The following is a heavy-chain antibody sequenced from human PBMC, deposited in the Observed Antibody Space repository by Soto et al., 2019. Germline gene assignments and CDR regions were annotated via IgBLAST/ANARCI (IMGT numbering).Heavy chain of an antibody. Sequence: GSSVKVCCKASGYTFTSYSMHWVRQAPGQRLEWMGWINAGNGNTKYSQKFQGRVTITRDTSASTAYMELSSLRSEDTAVYYCARIGKQWLANPLSFDYWGQGTLVTVSS. J-gene: IGHJ4*02. CDR1: GYTFTSYS. V-gene: IGHV1-3*01. CDR3: ARIGKQWLANPLSFDY. CDR2: INAGNGNT. D-gene: IGHD6-19*01.